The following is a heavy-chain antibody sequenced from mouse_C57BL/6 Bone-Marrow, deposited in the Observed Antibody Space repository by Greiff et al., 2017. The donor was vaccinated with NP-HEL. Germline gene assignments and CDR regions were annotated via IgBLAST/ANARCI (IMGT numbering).Heavy chain of an antibody. CDR1: GFPITSGYY. D-gene: IGHD3-2*02. V-gene: IGHV12-3*01. J-gene: IGHJ2*01. Sequence: VQLQQSGPGLVKPSQSLFLTCSITGFPITSGYYWFWIRQPPGKPLEWMGYITHSGETFYNPSLQSPIPITRDTSKNQFFLQLNSVTTEDTAMYDCAGDSSGYGDFDYWGQGTTLTVSS. CDR2: ITHSGET. CDR3: AGDSSGYGDFDY.